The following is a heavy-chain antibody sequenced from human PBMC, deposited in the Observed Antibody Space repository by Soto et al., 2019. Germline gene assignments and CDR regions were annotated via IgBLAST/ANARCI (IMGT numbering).Heavy chain of an antibody. V-gene: IGHV3-23*01. CDR2: IXDSADXT. Sequence: PGXSLRLSCAASGFTFSSYAMSWVRQAPGKRLEWVSVIXDSADXTNYAHYVHGXXTTSTHNXXNTLYLQTTSLRAEDTAVYYCAKTASDGDYSNYWGRETLVTVSS. J-gene: IGHJ4*02. CDR3: AKTASDGDYSNY. D-gene: IGHD4-17*01. CDR1: GFTFSSYA.